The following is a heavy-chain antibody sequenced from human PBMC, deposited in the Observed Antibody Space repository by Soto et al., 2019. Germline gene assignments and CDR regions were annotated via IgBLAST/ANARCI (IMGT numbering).Heavy chain of an antibody. CDR1: GYTFTSYG. Sequence: QVHLVQSGAEVRKPGASVKVSCKGSGYTFTSYGIAWVRQAPGQGLAWMGWFSAHNDNTNYAQKVQGGVTVTRDTPTRTADMELRNLRSDDIAVYYCARGRYGDYWGQGALVSVSS. J-gene: IGHJ4*02. D-gene: IGHD1-1*01. V-gene: IGHV1-18*03. CDR3: ARGRYGDY. CDR2: FSAHNDNT.